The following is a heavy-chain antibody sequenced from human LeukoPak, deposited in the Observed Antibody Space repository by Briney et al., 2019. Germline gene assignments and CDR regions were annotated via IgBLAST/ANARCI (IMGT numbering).Heavy chain of an antibody. V-gene: IGHV1-46*01. Sequence: ASVKVSCKASGYTLTSYYMHWVRQAPGQGLEWMGIINPSGGSTSYAQKFQGRVTMTRDMSTSTVYMELSSLRSEDTAVYYCARDDGSGPHYFDYWGQGTLVTVSS. CDR1: GYTLTSYY. CDR2: INPSGGST. J-gene: IGHJ4*02. D-gene: IGHD6-19*01. CDR3: ARDDGSGPHYFDY.